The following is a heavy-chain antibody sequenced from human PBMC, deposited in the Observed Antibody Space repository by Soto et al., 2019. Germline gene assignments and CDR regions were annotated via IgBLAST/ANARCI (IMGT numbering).Heavy chain of an antibody. D-gene: IGHD1-26*01. CDR1: GYTFTGYY. V-gene: IGHV1-2*02. CDR3: ARAVEGLGARLDAFDI. Sequence: QVQLVQSGAEVKKPGASVKVSCKASGYTFTGYYMHWVRQAPGQGLEWMGWINPNSGGTNYAQKFQGRVTMTRDTSISTAYMELSRLRSDDTAVDYCARAVEGLGARLDAFDIWGQGTMVTVSS. J-gene: IGHJ3*02. CDR2: INPNSGGT.